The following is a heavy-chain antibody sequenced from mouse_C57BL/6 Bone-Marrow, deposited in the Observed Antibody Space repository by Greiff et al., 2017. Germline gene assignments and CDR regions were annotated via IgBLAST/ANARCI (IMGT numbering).Heavy chain of an antibody. J-gene: IGHJ4*01. Sequence: QVQLQQSGPELVKPGASVKISCKASGYAFSSSWMNWVKQRPGKGREWIGRIYPGDGDTNYNGKFKGKATLTAGKSSSTAYMQLSSLTSEDSAVYVCARLGYGSSYGYYAMDYWGQGTSVTVSS. CDR1: GYAFSSSW. V-gene: IGHV1-82*01. CDR3: ARLGYGSSYGYYAMDY. CDR2: IYPGDGDT. D-gene: IGHD1-1*01.